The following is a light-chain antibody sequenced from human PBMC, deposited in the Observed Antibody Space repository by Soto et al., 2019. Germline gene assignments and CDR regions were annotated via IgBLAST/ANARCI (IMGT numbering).Light chain of an antibody. Sequence: EIVMTQSPATLSVSPGERATLSCRASQSVSSKLAWYQQKPGQAPRLLIYGASTRATGIPARFSGSGSGTEFTLTISRLQSEDFAVYYCQKYNNWPPITFGQGTRLEI. CDR2: GAS. J-gene: IGKJ5*01. V-gene: IGKV3-15*01. CDR1: QSVSSK. CDR3: QKYNNWPPIT.